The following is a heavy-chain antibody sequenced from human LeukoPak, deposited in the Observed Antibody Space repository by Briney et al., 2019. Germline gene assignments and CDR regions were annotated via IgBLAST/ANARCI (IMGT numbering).Heavy chain of an antibody. CDR2: FSHSGST. D-gene: IGHD2-15*01. Sequence: SETLSLTCTVSGGSISFYDWSWIRQPPGTGLEWIGYFSHSGSTNYNPSFKSRVTISLDTSKNRFSLKLSSVTAADTAVYYCARAFTSVIAATRDPARGYFDYWGQGTLVTVSS. CDR3: ARAFTSVIAATRDPARGYFDY. V-gene: IGHV4-59*01. J-gene: IGHJ4*02. CDR1: GGSISFYD.